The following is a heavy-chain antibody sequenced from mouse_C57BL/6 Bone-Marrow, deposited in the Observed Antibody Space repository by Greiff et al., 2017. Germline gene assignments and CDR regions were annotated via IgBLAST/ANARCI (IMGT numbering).Heavy chain of an antibody. Sequence: VQLQQPGAELVMPGASVKLSCKASGYTFTSYWMHWVKQRPGQGLEWIGEIDPSDSYTNYNQKFKGKATLTVDKSSSPAYMQLSSLTYEDSAVYYCARWGDNSPYYYAMDYWGQGTSVTVSS. V-gene: IGHV1-69*01. CDR1: GYTFTSYW. CDR3: ARWGDNSPYYYAMDY. J-gene: IGHJ4*01. CDR2: IDPSDSYT. D-gene: IGHD2-12*01.